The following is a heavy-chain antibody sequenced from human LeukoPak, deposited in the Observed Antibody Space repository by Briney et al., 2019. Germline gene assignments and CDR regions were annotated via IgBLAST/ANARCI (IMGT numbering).Heavy chain of an antibody. CDR3: TRQPGITIFGVVPRGHWFDP. J-gene: IGHJ5*02. D-gene: IGHD3-3*01. CDR2: IRSKANSYAT. Sequence: GGSLKLSCAASGFTFSGSAMHWVRQASWKGLEWVGRIRSKANSYATAYAASVKGRFTISRDDSKNTAYLQMNSLKTEDTAVYYCTRQPGITIFGVVPRGHWFDPWGQGTLVTVSS. V-gene: IGHV3-73*01. CDR1: GFTFSGSA.